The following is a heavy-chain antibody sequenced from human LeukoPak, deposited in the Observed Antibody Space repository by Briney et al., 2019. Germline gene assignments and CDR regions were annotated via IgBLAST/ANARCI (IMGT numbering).Heavy chain of an antibody. CDR2: ISGSGGST. D-gene: IGHD2-2*02. V-gene: IGHV3-23*01. CDR3: AKVEESGYCSSTSCYRPAEYFQH. J-gene: IGHJ1*01. Sequence: GGSLRLSCAASGFTFSSYAMSWVRQAPGKGLEWVSAISGSGGSTYYADSVKGRFTISRDNSKNTLYLQMNSLRAEDTAVYYCAKVEESGYCSSTSCYRPAEYFQHWGQGTLVTVSS. CDR1: GFTFSSYA.